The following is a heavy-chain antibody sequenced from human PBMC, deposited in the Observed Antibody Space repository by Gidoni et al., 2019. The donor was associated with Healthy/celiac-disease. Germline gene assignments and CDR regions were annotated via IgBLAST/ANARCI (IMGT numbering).Heavy chain of an antibody. Sequence: QVQLVQSGAEVKKPGASVKVSCKASGYSFTGYHMHWLRQAPGQGLEWMGWINPNSGGTNNAQKFQGRVTMTRDTWISTAYMERSRLRSDDTAVYYCARGASSGGSRPLVYGMDVWGQGTTVTVSS. D-gene: IGHD2-15*01. V-gene: IGHV1-2*02. CDR2: INPNSGGT. J-gene: IGHJ6*02. CDR1: GYSFTGYH. CDR3: ARGASSGGSRPLVYGMDV.